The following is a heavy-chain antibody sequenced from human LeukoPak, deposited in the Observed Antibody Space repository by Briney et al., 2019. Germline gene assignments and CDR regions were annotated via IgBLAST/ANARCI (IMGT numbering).Heavy chain of an antibody. CDR3: MRWSHDSGYYYMDV. Sequence: GGSLRLSCAASGFTFSSYEMNWVRQAPGKGLEWVSYISSSGSTIYYADSVKGRFTISRDNAKNSLYLQMNSLRAEDTAVYYCMRWSHDSGYYYMDVWGKGTTVTVSS. J-gene: IGHJ6*03. CDR2: ISSSGSTI. D-gene: IGHD3-3*01. V-gene: IGHV3-48*03. CDR1: GFTFSSYE.